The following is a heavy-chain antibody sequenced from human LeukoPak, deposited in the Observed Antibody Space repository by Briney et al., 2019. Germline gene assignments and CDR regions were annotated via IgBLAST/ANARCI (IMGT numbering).Heavy chain of an antibody. CDR3: AVATIKDYFDY. Sequence: GGSLRLSCAASGFTFSSYEMNWVRQAPGKGLEWVSYISSSGSTIYYADSVKGRFTISRDNSKNSLYLQMNSLRAEDTAVYYCAVATIKDYFDYWGQGTLVTVSS. D-gene: IGHD5-24*01. J-gene: IGHJ4*02. V-gene: IGHV3-48*03. CDR2: ISSSGSTI. CDR1: GFTFSSYE.